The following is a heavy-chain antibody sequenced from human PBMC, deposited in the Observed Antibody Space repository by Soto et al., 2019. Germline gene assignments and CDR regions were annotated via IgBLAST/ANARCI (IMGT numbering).Heavy chain of an antibody. CDR2: ISSSSSYI. CDR3: ARDRRVSLYYDSSGYYGAFDI. V-gene: IGHV3-21*01. CDR1: GFTFSSYS. Sequence: PGGSLRLSCAASGFTFSSYSMNWVRQAPGKXLEWVSSISSSSSYIYYADSVKGRFTISRDNAKNSLYLQMNSLRAEDTAVYYCARDRRVSLYYDSSGYYGAFDIWGQGTMVTVSS. J-gene: IGHJ3*02. D-gene: IGHD3-22*01.